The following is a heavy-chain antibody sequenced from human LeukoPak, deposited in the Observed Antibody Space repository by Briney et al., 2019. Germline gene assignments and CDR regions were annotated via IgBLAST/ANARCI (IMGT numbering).Heavy chain of an antibody. CDR1: GGSISSGGYY. V-gene: IGHV4-31*03. D-gene: IGHD6-19*01. J-gene: IGHJ5*02. CDR2: IYYSGST. Sequence: SQTLSLTCTVSGGSISSGGYYWSWIRQHPGKGLEWIGYIYYSGSTYYNPSLKSRVTISVDTSKNQFSLKLSSVTAADTAVYYCARSRKQWLVLHNWFDPWGQGTLVTVSS. CDR3: ARSRKQWLVLHNWFDP.